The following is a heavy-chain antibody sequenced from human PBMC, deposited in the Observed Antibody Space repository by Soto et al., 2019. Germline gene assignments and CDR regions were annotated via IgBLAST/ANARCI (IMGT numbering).Heavy chain of an antibody. CDR2: IYSGGST. V-gene: IGHV3-53*01. Sequence: VQLVESGGGLIQPWGSLRLSCAASGFSVSNNYMTWVRQAPGKGLEWVSIIYSGGSTYYSESVKGRTTISRDTSKNIVFLQVNSLRAEDTAVYYCARATRYFGSFDSWGQGTLVTVSS. J-gene: IGHJ4*02. CDR3: ARATRYFGSFDS. D-gene: IGHD3-16*01. CDR1: GFSVSNNY.